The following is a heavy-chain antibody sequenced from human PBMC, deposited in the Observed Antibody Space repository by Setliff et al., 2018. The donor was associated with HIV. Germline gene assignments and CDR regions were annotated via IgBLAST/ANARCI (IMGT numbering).Heavy chain of an antibody. V-gene: IGHV4-59*02. CDR1: GASVSDNF. CDR2: IYYSGST. D-gene: IGHD1-7*01. J-gene: IGHJ4*02. Sequence: LETLSLTCTVSGASVSDNFWNWIRQSPGKGLEWIGYIYYSGSTNYNPSLESRVSISIDTSKNQFSLRLSSVTAADTAVYYCARGHTWNYYGGDYFDYWGQGSLVTVSS. CDR3: ARGHTWNYYGGDYFDY.